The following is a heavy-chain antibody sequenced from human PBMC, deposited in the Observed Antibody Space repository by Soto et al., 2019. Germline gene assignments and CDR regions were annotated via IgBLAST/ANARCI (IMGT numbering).Heavy chain of an antibody. D-gene: IGHD6-19*01. CDR1: PFTFTSYG. J-gene: IGHJ6*03. V-gene: IGHV3-33*01. CDR3: ARPYSSGWKIFRDYYCYMDV. Sequence: GGSLRLSCAASPFTFTSYGMHWVRQTPVKGLEWVAVIWYDGSNKYYADSVKGRFTISRDNSKNTLYLQMNSLRAEDTAVYYCARPYSSGWKIFRDYYCYMDVWGKGTTVTVSS. CDR2: IWYDGSNK.